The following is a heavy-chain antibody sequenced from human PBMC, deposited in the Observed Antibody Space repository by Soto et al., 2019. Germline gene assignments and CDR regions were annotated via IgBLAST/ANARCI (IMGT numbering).Heavy chain of an antibody. CDR2: IYWDDDK. CDR3: AHAGIVVVFAAFDI. Sequence: QITLKESGPTLVKPTQTLTLTCTFSGFSLSTSGVGVGWIRRPPGKALEWLALIYWDDDKRYSPSLKSRLTITKDTSKHQVVLTMTNMDTVDTATYYCAHAGIVVVFAAFDIWGQGTMVTVSS. V-gene: IGHV2-5*02. D-gene: IGHD3-22*01. CDR1: GFSLSTSGVG. J-gene: IGHJ3*02.